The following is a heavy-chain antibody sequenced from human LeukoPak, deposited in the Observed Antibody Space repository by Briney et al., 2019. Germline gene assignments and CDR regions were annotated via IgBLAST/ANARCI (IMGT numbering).Heavy chain of an antibody. V-gene: IGHV1-8*01. CDR2: MNPNSGNT. D-gene: IGHD3-16*01. CDR1: GYTFTSYD. CDR3: ASARRFGGVFAFDI. J-gene: IGHJ3*02. Sequence: ASVKVSCKASGYTFTSYDINWVRQATGQGLEWMGWMNPNSGNTGYAQKFQGRITITRNTSIGTAYMELSRLRSEDTAVYYCASARRFGGVFAFDIWGQGTGVTVSS.